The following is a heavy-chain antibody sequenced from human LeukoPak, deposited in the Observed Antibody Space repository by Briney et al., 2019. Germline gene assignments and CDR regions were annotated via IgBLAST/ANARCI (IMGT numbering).Heavy chain of an antibody. Sequence: SETLSLTCAVSGYSISSGYYWGWIRQPPGMGLEWIGSMYHSGSTFYNPSLKRRVTISVDTSKNQFSLKLSSVTAADTAIYYCARKTSSTFHFDYWGQGTLVPVSS. J-gene: IGHJ4*02. CDR2: MYHSGST. CDR1: GYSISSGYY. D-gene: IGHD1-7*01. V-gene: IGHV4-38-2*01. CDR3: ARKTSSTFHFDY.